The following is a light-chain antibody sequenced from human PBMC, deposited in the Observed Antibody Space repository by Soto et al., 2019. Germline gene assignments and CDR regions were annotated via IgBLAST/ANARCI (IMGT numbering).Light chain of an antibody. CDR2: GAS. CDR1: QSVRSSY. J-gene: IGKJ4*01. Sequence: EIVLTQSPGTLSLSPGERATLSCRASQSVRSSYLAWYQQKPGQAPRLLIYGASSRATGIPDRFTGSGSGTEFILTISSLQSEDFAVYYCQQYSKWPLTFGGGTKVDIK. V-gene: IGKV3-20*01. CDR3: QQYSKWPLT.